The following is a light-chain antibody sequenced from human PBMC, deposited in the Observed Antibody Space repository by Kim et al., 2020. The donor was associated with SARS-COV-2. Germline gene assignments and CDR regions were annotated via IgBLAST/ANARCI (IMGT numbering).Light chain of an antibody. V-gene: IGLV2-14*03. Sequence: GQSITISCSGTSGDVGNSNSVSWYQQHPGEAPRLIIYDVSVRPSGVSARFSGSKSANMASLTISGLRSEDEADYYCCSTSNTLNYAFGSGTKVTVL. J-gene: IGLJ1*01. CDR3: CSTSNTLNYA. CDR2: DVS. CDR1: SGDVGNSNS.